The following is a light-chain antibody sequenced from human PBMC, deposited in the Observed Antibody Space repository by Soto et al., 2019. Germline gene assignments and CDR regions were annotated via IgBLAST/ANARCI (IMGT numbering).Light chain of an antibody. CDR3: CSYTTNIAPYV. V-gene: IGLV2-14*01. CDR1: SGDIGSYTY. Sequence: QSALTQPASVSGSPGQSITISCTGTSGDIGSYTYVSWYQQYPGKAPKLLISEVTNRPSGVSNRFSGSKSGNTASLTISGLQAEDEADYYCCSYTTNIAPYVFGTGTKVTVL. J-gene: IGLJ1*01. CDR2: EVT.